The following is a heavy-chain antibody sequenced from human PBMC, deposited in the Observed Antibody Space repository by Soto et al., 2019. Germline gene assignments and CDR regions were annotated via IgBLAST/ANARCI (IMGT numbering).Heavy chain of an antibody. D-gene: IGHD6-19*01. V-gene: IGHV1-69*01. J-gene: IGHJ5*02. CDR3: ARDRTVAKGSHNWFDP. CDR1: GGTFSSYA. Sequence: QVQLVQSGAEVKKPGSSVKVSCKASGGTFSSYAISWVRQAPGQGLEWMGGIIPIFGTANYAQKFQGRVTITADESTSTAYMDLSSLRSEDTAVYYCARDRTVAKGSHNWFDPWGQGTLVTVSS. CDR2: IIPIFGTA.